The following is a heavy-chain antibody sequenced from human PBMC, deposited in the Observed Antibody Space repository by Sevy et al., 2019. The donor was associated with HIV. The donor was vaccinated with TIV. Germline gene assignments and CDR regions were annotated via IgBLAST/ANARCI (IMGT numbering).Heavy chain of an antibody. CDR1: GFSLSDYS. CDR2: ISGSGGTI. V-gene: IGHV3-48*01. Sequence: GGSLRLSCEASGFSLSDYSITWVRRTPGKGLEWVSYISGSGGTIYYEDSVKDRFTISRDNDKNSVYLQLNSLRGDVTAVYFCTSDPSSRFPWNFADIDFDLWGQGTQVTVSS. D-gene: IGHD1-7*01. J-gene: IGHJ4*02. CDR3: TSDPSSRFPWNFADIDFDL.